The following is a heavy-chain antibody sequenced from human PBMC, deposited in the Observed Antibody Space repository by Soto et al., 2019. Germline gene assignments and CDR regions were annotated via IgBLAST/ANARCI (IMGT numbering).Heavy chain of an antibody. CDR1: GYIFTSYW. CDR2: IYPGDSDT. J-gene: IGHJ4*02. Sequence: GESLKISCRVSGYIFTSYWINWVRQMPGKGLEWMGIIYPGDSDTRYNPSFQGQITISADKSINTAYLQWSSLKASDTAVYYCARRGDSSGFIDYWGQGTLVTVSS. D-gene: IGHD3-22*01. V-gene: IGHV5-51*01. CDR3: ARRGDSSGFIDY.